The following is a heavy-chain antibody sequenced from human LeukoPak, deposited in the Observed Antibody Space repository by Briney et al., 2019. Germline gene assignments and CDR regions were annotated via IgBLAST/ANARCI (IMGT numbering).Heavy chain of an antibody. D-gene: IGHD3-10*01. CDR2: MNPNSGNT. V-gene: IGHV1-8*01. J-gene: IGHJ4*02. CDR1: GYTFTSYD. CDR3: ARYKTYYYGPGREDY. Sequence: ASVKVSCKASGYTFTSYDINWVRQAPGQGLEWMGWMNPNSGNTGYAQKFQGRVTMTRNTSISTAYMELSSLRSEDTAVYYCARYKTYYYGPGREDYWGQGTLVTVSS.